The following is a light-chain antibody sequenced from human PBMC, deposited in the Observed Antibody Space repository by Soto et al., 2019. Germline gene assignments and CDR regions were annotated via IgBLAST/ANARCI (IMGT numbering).Light chain of an antibody. CDR2: GAS. J-gene: IGKJ3*01. CDR3: QQYNKWPPFT. V-gene: IGKV3D-15*01. Sequence: EIVMTQSPATLSVSPGERATLSCRASQSVSSNLAWYQQKPGQAPRLLIYGASTRATGVPARFSGGGSGTEFTLTISSLQSEDFAVYYCQQYNKWPPFTFGPGTKVDIK. CDR1: QSVSSN.